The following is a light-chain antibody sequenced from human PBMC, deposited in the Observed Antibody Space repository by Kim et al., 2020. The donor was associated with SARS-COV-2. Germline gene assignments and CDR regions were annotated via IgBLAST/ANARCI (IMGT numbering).Light chain of an antibody. V-gene: IGKV1-5*03. J-gene: IGKJ2*01. CDR2: KAS. CDR3: QQYNTNSLYT. CDR1: QSINTW. Sequence: DIQMTQSPSTLSVSIGDRVTITCRASQSINTWLAWYQQKPGKAPKFLIYKASSLESGVPSRFSGSGSGTEFTLTINSLQPDDFATYYCQQYNTNSLYTFGQGTKREI.